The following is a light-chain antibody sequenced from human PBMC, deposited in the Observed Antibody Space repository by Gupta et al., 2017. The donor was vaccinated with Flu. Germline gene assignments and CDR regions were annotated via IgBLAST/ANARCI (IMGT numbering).Light chain of an antibody. CDR1: SSDVGGSDY. CDR2: DVT. CDR3: SSYTSGSNFYV. V-gene: IGLV2-14*01. Sequence: QSALTQPASVSGSPGPSTTISCTGTSSDVGGSDYVSWYQQHPDKAPKLIIYDVTNRPSGVASRFSGSKYGNTASLTIAGLQAEDETDYYCSSYTSGSNFYVFGTGTKVTVL. J-gene: IGLJ1*01.